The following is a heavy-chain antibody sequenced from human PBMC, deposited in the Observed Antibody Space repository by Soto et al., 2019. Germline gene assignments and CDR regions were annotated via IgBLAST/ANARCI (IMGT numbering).Heavy chain of an antibody. CDR2: INTNGVNT. D-gene: IGHD6-19*01. CDR1: GFTFSGYS. CDR3: ARGRVEDSSGWATYFDY. V-gene: IGHV3-64*01. Sequence: GGSLRLSCAASGFTFSGYSMFWVRQAPGKGLEYVSAINTNGVNTFYAKSVKGRFTISRDNSKNTMYLQMGSLRAEDMAVYYCARGRVEDSSGWATYFDYWGQGTLVTVSS. J-gene: IGHJ4*02.